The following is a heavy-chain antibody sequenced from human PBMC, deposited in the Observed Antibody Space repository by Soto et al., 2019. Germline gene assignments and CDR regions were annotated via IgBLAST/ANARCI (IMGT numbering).Heavy chain of an antibody. D-gene: IGHD2-15*01. Sequence: SETLSLTCALSGDSISSGGYSWSCIRQPPGKGLEWIGYIYHSGSTYYNPSLKSRVTISVDRSKNQFSLKLSSVTAADTAVYYCARGSSCSGGSCYFFSWFDPWGQGTLVTVSS. CDR2: IYHSGST. J-gene: IGHJ5*02. CDR1: GDSISSGGYS. CDR3: ARGSSCSGGSCYFFSWFDP. V-gene: IGHV4-30-2*01.